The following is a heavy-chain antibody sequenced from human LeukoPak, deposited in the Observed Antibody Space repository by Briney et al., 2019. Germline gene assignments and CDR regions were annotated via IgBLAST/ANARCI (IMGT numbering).Heavy chain of an antibody. Sequence: PSETLSLTCTVSGYSISSGYYWGWIRQPPGKGLEWIGSIYHSGSTYYNSSLKSRVTISVDTSENQFSLKLSSVTAADTAVYYCARGSYYTHWGQGTLVTVSS. J-gene: IGHJ4*02. V-gene: IGHV4-38-2*02. CDR2: IYHSGST. CDR1: GYSISSGYY. D-gene: IGHD3-10*01. CDR3: ARGSYYTH.